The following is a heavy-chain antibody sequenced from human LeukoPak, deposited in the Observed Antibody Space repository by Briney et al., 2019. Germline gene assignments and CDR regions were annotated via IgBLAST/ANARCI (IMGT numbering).Heavy chain of an antibody. CDR1: GGSFSGYY. CDR2: INHSGST. V-gene: IGHV4-34*01. D-gene: IGHD4-23*01. Sequence: PSETLSLTCAVYGGSFSGYYWSWSRQPPGKGLEWIGEINHSGSTNYNPSLKSRVTISVDTSKNQFSLKLSSVTAADTAVYYCARVTTVIIDYWGQGTLVTVSS. CDR3: ARVTTVIIDY. J-gene: IGHJ4*02.